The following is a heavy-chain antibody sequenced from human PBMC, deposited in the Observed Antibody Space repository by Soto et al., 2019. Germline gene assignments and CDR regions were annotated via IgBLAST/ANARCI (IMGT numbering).Heavy chain of an antibody. CDR2: INHSGST. CDR1: GGSFSGYY. J-gene: IGHJ5*02. Sequence: SETLSLTCAVYGGSFSGYYWSWIRQPPGKGLEWIGEINHSGSTNYNPSLKSRVTISVDTSKNQFSLKLSSVTAADTAVYYCARGRGRLERGDNWFDPWGQGTLVTVSS. D-gene: IGHD1-26*01. CDR3: ARGRGRLERGDNWFDP. V-gene: IGHV4-34*01.